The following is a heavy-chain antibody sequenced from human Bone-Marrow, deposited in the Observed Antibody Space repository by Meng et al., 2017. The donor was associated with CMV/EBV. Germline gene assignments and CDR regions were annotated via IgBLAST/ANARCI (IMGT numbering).Heavy chain of an antibody. Sequence: ASVKVSCKASGYTFTGYYMHWVRQAPGQGLEWMGWINPNSGGTNYAQKFQGRVTMTRDTSISTAYMELSRLRSDDTAVYYCARDRYCSSTSCYFGVGYWGQGTLVTVSS. V-gene: IGHV1-2*02. D-gene: IGHD2-2*01. J-gene: IGHJ4*02. CDR1: GYTFTGYY. CDR3: ARDRYCSSTSCYFGVGY. CDR2: INPNSGGT.